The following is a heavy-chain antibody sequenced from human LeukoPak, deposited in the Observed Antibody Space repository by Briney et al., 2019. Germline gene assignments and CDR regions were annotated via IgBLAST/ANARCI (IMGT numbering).Heavy chain of an antibody. V-gene: IGHV3-7*01. CDR3: ARGRFNYDSTGYSSFYH. CDR2: IKEDGSEK. CDR1: GFTFTSFW. D-gene: IGHD3-22*01. J-gene: IGHJ4*02. Sequence: SGGFLRLSCAASGFTFTSFWMSWVRQAPGKGLEWVANIKEDGSEKYYVDSVMGRFTISRDNAKNSQYLEMNSLRAEDTAVYYCARGRFNYDSTGYSSFYHWGQGTLVTVSS.